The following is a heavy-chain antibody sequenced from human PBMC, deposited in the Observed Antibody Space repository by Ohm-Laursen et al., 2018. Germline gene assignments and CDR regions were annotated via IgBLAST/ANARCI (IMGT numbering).Heavy chain of an antibody. D-gene: IGHD6-19*01. V-gene: IGHV3-9*01. CDR3: AKATGIAVADFDY. CDR2: ISWNSGSI. CDR1: GFTFDDYA. J-gene: IGHJ4*02. Sequence: SLRLSCAASGFTFDDYAMHWVRQAPGKGLEWVSGISWNSGSIGYADCVKGRFTISRDNAKNSLYLQMNSLRAEDTALYYCAKATGIAVADFDYWGQGTLVTVSS.